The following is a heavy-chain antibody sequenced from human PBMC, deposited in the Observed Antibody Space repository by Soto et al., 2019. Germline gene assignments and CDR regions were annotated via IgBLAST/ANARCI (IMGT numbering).Heavy chain of an antibody. Sequence: SETLSLTCTVSGGTFSNGDYYWCWIHQPPGKGLEWFGYIYYSGSTHHNPSLRSRVTMSVDTSNTQFSLKLTSATAADTAVYYCARYRAYGDFDRPPGERRAYYYYIVDVWGEGTRVTGSS. D-gene: IGHD4-17*01. V-gene: IGHV4-30-4*01. CDR1: GGTFSNGDYY. J-gene: IGHJ6*04. CDR3: ARYRAYGDFDRPPGERRAYYYYIVDV. CDR2: IYYSGST.